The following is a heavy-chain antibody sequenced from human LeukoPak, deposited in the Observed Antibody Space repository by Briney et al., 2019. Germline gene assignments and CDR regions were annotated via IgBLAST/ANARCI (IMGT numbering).Heavy chain of an antibody. D-gene: IGHD2/OR15-2a*01. CDR3: ARERISRFDS. J-gene: IGHJ4*02. CDR2: INPNTGDT. CDR1: GYTFTGYY. Sequence: GASVKVSCKASGYTFTGYYIHWIRQAPGQGLEWMGWINPNTGDTNYAQKFQGRVTMTSNTSITTAYMQMTRLRSDDTAVYYCARERISRFDSWGQGTLVTVSS. V-gene: IGHV1-2*02.